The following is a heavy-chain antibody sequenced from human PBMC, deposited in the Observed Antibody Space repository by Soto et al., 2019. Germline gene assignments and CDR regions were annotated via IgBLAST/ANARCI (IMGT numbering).Heavy chain of an antibody. V-gene: IGHV3-30*03. CDR1: GFTFSSYG. D-gene: IGHD6-13*01. J-gene: IGHJ4*02. CDR2: ISYDGSNK. Sequence: GGSLRLSCAASGFTFSSYGMHWVRQAPGKGLEWVAVISYDGSNKYYADSVKGRFTISRDNSKNTLYLQMNSLRAEDTAVYYCARIGSWALNFDYWGQGILVTVSS. CDR3: ARIGSWALNFDY.